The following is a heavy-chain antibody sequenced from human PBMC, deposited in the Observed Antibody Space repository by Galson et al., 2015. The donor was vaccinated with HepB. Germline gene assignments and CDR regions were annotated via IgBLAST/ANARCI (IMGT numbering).Heavy chain of an antibody. CDR1: GFTFSSYA. CDR2: ISYDGSNK. D-gene: IGHD6-19*01. Sequence: SLRLSCAASGFTFSSYAMHWVRQAPGKGLEWVAVISYDGSNKYYADSVKGRFTISRDNSKNTLYLQMNSLRAEDTAVYYCARDQIPGYSSGCPFDYWGQGTLVTVSS. V-gene: IGHV3-30*04. J-gene: IGHJ4*02. CDR3: ARDQIPGYSSGCPFDY.